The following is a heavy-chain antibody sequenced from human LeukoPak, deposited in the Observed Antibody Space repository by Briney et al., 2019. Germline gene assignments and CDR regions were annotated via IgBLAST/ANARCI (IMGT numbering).Heavy chain of an antibody. CDR2: LYSSGST. Sequence: SETLSLTCIVSGGSVSSGGYSWAWIRQPQGTGLEWIGTLYSSGSTNYESSLKSRVNMSADSSKNQFSLRLTSVTAADTAVYFCARRSSGWPNNWFDSWGQGTLVTVSS. CDR3: ARRSSGWPNNWFDS. CDR1: GGSVSSGGYS. V-gene: IGHV4-39*07. D-gene: IGHD6-19*01. J-gene: IGHJ5*01.